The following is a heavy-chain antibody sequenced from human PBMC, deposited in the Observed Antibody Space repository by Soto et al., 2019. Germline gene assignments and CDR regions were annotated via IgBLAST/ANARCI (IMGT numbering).Heavy chain of an antibody. Sequence: SGPTLVNPTQTLTLTCTFSGLSLSTTGVGVGWIRQPPGKALEWLALIYWDDDKRYSPSLKSRLTITKDTSKNQVVLTMTNMDPVDTATYYCVQSRCGGDCLQSYSSHSYYGLDVWGQGTTVTVAS. J-gene: IGHJ6*02. V-gene: IGHV2-5*02. CDR1: GLSLSTTGVG. CDR3: VQSRCGGDCLQSYSSHSYYGLDV. CDR2: IYWDDDK. D-gene: IGHD2-21*02.